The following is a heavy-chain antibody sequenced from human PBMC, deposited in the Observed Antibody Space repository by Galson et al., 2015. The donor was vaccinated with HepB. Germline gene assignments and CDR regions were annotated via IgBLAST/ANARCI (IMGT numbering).Heavy chain of an antibody. J-gene: IGHJ4*02. CDR1: GFTFTSSA. CDR2: IVVGSGNT. Sequence: SVKVSCKASGFTFTSSAMQWVRQARGQRLEWIGWIVVGSGNTNYAQKFQERVTITRDMSTSTAYMGLSSLRSEDTAVYYCAALYSSSGGNDYWGQGTLVTVSS. V-gene: IGHV1-58*02. D-gene: IGHD6-6*01. CDR3: AALYSSSGGNDY.